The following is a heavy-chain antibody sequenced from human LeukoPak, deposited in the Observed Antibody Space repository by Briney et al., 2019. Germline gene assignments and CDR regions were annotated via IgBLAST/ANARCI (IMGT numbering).Heavy chain of an antibody. CDR2: FSGSGGST. CDR3: AKDTSAWWYHRAYMNV. J-gene: IGHJ6*03. V-gene: IGHV3-23*01. D-gene: IGHD2-15*01. CDR1: GFTFRSYA. Sequence: GGSLRLSCEASGFTFRSYAMSWVRQAPGKGLEWVSGFSGSGGSTYYADSVKGRFTISRDNSRNTLYLQMSGLRVEDSAVYFCAKDTSAWWYHRAYMNVWGTGTTVTASS.